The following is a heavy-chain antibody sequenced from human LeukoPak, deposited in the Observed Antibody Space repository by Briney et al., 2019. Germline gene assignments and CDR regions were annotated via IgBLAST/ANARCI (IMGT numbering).Heavy chain of an antibody. Sequence: GGSLRLSCATSGFTFSTYGMHWVRQAPGKGLEWVSAISGSGGSTYYADSVKGRLTISRDNSKNTLYLQMNSLRAEDTAVYYCAKGLRGYSYGSFDYWGQGTLVTVSS. CDR3: AKGLRGYSYGSFDY. V-gene: IGHV3-23*01. CDR2: ISGSGGST. D-gene: IGHD5-18*01. CDR1: GFTFSTYG. J-gene: IGHJ4*02.